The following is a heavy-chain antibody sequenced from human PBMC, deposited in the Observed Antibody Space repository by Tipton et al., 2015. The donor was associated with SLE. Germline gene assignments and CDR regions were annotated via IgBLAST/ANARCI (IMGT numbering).Heavy chain of an antibody. J-gene: IGHJ3*02. Sequence: TLSLTCTVSGYSISSGSYWGWIRQPPGKGLEWIGTIYHRGTTYYSPSLKSRVTISLDTSKNQFSLNLSSVTAADTAVYYCARVPFNYGLFGAFDIWGQVTMVTVSS. V-gene: IGHV4-38-2*02. CDR3: ARVPFNYGLFGAFDI. CDR2: IYHRGTT. D-gene: IGHD3-10*01. CDR1: GYSISSGSY.